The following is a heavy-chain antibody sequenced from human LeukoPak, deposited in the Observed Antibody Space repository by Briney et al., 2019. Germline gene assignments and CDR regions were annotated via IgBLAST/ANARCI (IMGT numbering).Heavy chain of an antibody. V-gene: IGHV1-8*01. CDR3: ARSRRARPKDY. CDR1: GYTFTSYD. J-gene: IGHJ4*02. CDR2: MNPNSGNT. Sequence: ASVKVSCKASGYTFTSYDINWVRQATGQGLEWMGWMNPNSGNTGYAQKFQGRGTMTRNTSISTAYMELSSLRSEDTAVYYCARSRRARPKDYWGQGTLVTVSS. D-gene: IGHD6-6*01.